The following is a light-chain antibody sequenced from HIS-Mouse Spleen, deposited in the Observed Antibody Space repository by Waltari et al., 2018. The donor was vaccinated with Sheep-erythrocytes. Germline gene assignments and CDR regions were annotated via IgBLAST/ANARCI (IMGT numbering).Light chain of an antibody. CDR3: RQHNSHPWT. J-gene: IGKJ1*01. V-gene: IGKV1-17*03. CDR1: QGMSNY. Sequence: DIQMTQSPSAMSASVGDRVTITCRASQGMSNYLAWFQQTPGKVPKRLIYAASSLQSGVPTRFSGRGSRTEFTLTSSSLPDEDVASYCCRQHNSHPWTFGQGTKVEIK. CDR2: AAS.